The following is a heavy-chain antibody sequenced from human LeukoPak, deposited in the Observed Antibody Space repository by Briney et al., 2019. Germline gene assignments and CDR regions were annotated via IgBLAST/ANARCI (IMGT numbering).Heavy chain of an antibody. CDR1: GFTFSSYW. CDR2: IKQDGSEK. V-gene: IGHV3-7*01. CDR3: ARALFNYYDSSGYKS. J-gene: IGHJ5*02. D-gene: IGHD3-22*01. Sequence: GGSPRLSCAASGFTFSSYWMSWVRQAPGKGLEWVANIKQDGSEKYYVDSVKGRFTISRDNAKNSLYLQMNSLRAEDTAVYYCARALFNYYDSSGYKSWGQGTLVTVSS.